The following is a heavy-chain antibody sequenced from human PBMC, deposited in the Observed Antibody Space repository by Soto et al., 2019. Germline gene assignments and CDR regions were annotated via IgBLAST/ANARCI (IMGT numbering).Heavy chain of an antibody. CDR2: IYYSGRT. CDR3: ARHVAESELLPYYYGMDV. V-gene: IGHV4-39*01. D-gene: IGHD1-26*01. J-gene: IGHJ6*02. Sequence: SETLSLTCTVSGGSISSSSYYWGWIRQPPGTGLEWIGSIYYSGRTYYNASLKNRRTISVGTSTNQFPLKLSSGTAADTAVYYCARHVAESELLPYYYGMDVWGQGTTVTVSS. CDR1: GGSISSSSYY.